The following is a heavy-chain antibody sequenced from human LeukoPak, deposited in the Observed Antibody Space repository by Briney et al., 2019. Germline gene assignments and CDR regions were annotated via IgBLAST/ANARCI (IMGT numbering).Heavy chain of an antibody. CDR3: ARDGPSKMLAPADPFDY. D-gene: IGHD2-2*01. CDR2: INWNGGST. J-gene: IGHJ4*02. Sequence: PGRSLRLSCAAAGFTFDDYGMSWVRQAPGKGLEWVSGINWNGGSTGYADSVKGRFTISRDNAKTSLYLQMNSLRAEDKALYYWARDGPSKMLAPADPFDYWGQGTQVTVSS. V-gene: IGHV3-20*04. CDR1: GFTFDDYG.